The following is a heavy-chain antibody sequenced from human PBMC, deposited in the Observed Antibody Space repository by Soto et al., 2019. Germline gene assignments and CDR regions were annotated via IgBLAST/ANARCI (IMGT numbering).Heavy chain of an antibody. CDR3: ARALIQLWPHYYYGMDV. J-gene: IGHJ6*02. Sequence: SEPLSLTCTVSGGSISSGDYYWIWIRQPPGKGLEWIGYIYYSGTTYYNPSLKSRVTISVDTSKNQFSLKLSSVTAADTAVYYCARALIQLWPHYYYGMDVWGQGTTVTVSS. V-gene: IGHV4-30-4*01. D-gene: IGHD5-18*01. CDR2: IYYSGTT. CDR1: GGSISSGDYY.